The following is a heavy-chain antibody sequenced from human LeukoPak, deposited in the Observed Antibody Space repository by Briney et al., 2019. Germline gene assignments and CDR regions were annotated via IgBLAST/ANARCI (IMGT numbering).Heavy chain of an antibody. CDR3: ARDDPRNDWLNFPFFSVGMDV. D-gene: IGHD3-9*01. CDR1: GGTFSRYA. Sequence: ASVKVSCKASGGTFSRYAISWLRQAPGHGLEWMGRIIPILGMANYPQKFQRRVTSTADKSTSTASMELSSLRSEDTAVYCCARDDPRNDWLNFPFFSVGMDVGGQGTTVTVS. J-gene: IGHJ6*02. V-gene: IGHV1-69*04. CDR2: IIPILGMA.